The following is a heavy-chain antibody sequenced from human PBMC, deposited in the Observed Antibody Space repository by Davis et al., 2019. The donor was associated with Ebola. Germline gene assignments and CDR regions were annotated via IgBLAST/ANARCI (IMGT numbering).Heavy chain of an antibody. V-gene: IGHV4-59*08. D-gene: IGHD1-26*01. CDR3: ARGRSYVTRILTFDYFDY. J-gene: IGHJ4*02. Sequence: MPSETLSLTCTVSGGSISSYYWSWIRQPPGKGLEWIGYIYYSGSTNYNPSLKSRVTISVDTSKNQFSLKLSSVTAADTAVYYCARGRSYVTRILTFDYFDYWGQGTLVTVSS. CDR1: GGSISSYY. CDR2: IYYSGST.